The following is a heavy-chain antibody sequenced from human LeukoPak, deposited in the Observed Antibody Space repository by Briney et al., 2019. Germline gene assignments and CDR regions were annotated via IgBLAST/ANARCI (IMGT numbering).Heavy chain of an antibody. CDR3: AKDSVRGVIIDYFDY. Sequence: GGSLRLSCAASGFTFSSYAMSWVRQAPGKGLEWVSAISGSGGSTYCADSVKGRFTISRDNSKNTLYLQMNSLRAEDTAVYYCAKDSVRGVIIDYFDYWGQGTLVTVSS. V-gene: IGHV3-23*01. J-gene: IGHJ4*02. CDR1: GFTFSSYA. CDR2: ISGSGGST. D-gene: IGHD3-10*01.